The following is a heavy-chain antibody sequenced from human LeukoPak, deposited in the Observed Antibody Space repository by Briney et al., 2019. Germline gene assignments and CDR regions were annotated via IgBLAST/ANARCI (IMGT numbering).Heavy chain of an antibody. D-gene: IGHD4-23*01. V-gene: IGHV3-49*04. Sequence: GGSLRLSCTASGFTFGDYAMSWVRQAPGKGLEWVGFIRSKAYGGTTEYAASVKGRFTISRDDSKTIAYLQMNSLKTEDTAVYYCARDLKLDYWGQGSLVTVSS. CDR2: IRSKAYGGTT. CDR3: ARDLKLDY. J-gene: IGHJ4*02. CDR1: GFTFGDYA.